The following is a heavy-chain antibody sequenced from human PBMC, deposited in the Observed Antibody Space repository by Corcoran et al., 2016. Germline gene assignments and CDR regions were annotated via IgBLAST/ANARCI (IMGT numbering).Heavy chain of an antibody. CDR1: GFTFRSYD. J-gene: IGHJ6*02. D-gene: IGHD4-4*01. Sequence: EVQLVESGGGLVQPGGSLRLSCAASGFTFRSYDMHWVRQATGKGLEWVSAIGTAGDTYYPGSVKGRFTISRENAKNSLYLQMNSLRAEDTPVYYCARGASIYYAMDVWGQGTTVTVSS. V-gene: IGHV3-13*01. CDR3: ARGASIYYAMDV. CDR2: IGTAGDT.